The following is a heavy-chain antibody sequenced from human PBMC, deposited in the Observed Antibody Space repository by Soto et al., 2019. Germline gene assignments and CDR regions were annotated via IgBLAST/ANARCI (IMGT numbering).Heavy chain of an antibody. CDR3: ARGSRFHDY. Sequence: SETLSLTCTVSGGSISSGDYYWSWIRQPPGKGLEWIGYIYYGGSTNYNPSLKSRVTISVDTSKNQFSLKLSSVTAADTAVYYCARGSRFHDYWGQGTLVTVSS. CDR2: IYYGGST. V-gene: IGHV4-30-4*01. J-gene: IGHJ4*02. CDR1: GGSISSGDYY.